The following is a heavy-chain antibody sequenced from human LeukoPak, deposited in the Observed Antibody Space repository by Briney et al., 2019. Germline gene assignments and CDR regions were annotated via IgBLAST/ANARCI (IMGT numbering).Heavy chain of an antibody. J-gene: IGHJ4*02. CDR3: ASGGIAVAGTGNSFDY. V-gene: IGHV4-34*01. CDR1: GGSFSGYY. CDR2: INHSGST. D-gene: IGHD6-19*01. Sequence: PSETLSLTCAVYGGSFSGYYWSWVRQPPGKGLEWIGEINHSGSTNYNPSLKSRVTISVDTSKTQFSLKLSSVTAADTAVYYCASGGIAVAGTGNSFDYWGQGTMVTVSS.